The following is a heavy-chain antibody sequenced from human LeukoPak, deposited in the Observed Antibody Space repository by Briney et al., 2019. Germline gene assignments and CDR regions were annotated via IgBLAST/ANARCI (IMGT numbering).Heavy chain of an antibody. CDR1: GYTFTGYY. CDR3: ARERATMIHLDY. D-gene: IGHD3-22*01. V-gene: IGHV1-2*02. J-gene: IGHJ4*02. Sequence: ASVKVSCKASGYTFTGYYMHWVRQAPGQGLEWMGWINPNSGGTNYAQKFQGRVTMTRDTSISTAYMELSRLRSDDTAVYYCARERATMIHLDYWGQGTLVTVSS. CDR2: INPNSGGT.